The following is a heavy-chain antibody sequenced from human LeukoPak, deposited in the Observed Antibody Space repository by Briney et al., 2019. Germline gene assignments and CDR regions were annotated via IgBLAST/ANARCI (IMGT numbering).Heavy chain of an antibody. D-gene: IGHD5-12*01. CDR1: GGSISSYY. J-gene: IGHJ6*02. CDR3: ARVLVADYYYYGMDV. Sequence: SETLSLTCTVSGGSISSYYWSWIRQPPGKGLEWIGYIYYSGSTNYNPSLKSRVTISVDTSKNQLSLKLSSVTAADTAVYYCARVLVADYYYYGMDVWGQGTTVTVSS. CDR2: IYYSGST. V-gene: IGHV4-59*01.